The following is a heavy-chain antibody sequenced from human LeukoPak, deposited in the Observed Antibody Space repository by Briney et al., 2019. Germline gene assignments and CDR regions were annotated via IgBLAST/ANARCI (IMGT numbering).Heavy chain of an antibody. CDR3: ARDAVYSSSWQYY. CDR1: GFTFSSYE. V-gene: IGHV3-48*03. CDR2: ISSTSSTI. J-gene: IGHJ4*02. Sequence: PGGSLRLSCAASGFTFSSYEMNWVRQAPGKGLEWVSYISSTSSTIYYADSVKGRFTISRDNAKNSLYLQMNSLRDEDTAVYYCARDAVYSSSWQYYWGQGTLATVSS. D-gene: IGHD6-13*01.